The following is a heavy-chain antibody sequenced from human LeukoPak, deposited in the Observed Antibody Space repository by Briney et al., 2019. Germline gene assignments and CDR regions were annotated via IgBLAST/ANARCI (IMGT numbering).Heavy chain of an antibody. J-gene: IGHJ3*02. V-gene: IGHV3-73*01. CDR1: GFTFSGSA. CDR2: IRSKANSYAT. CDR3: TRVTGDFDWLFDAFDI. D-gene: IGHD3-9*01. Sequence: GGSLRLSCAASGFTFSGSAMHWVRQASGKGLEWVGRIRSKANSYATAYAASVKGRFTISRDDSKNTAYLQMNSLKTEDTAVYYCTRVTGDFDWLFDAFDIWGQGTMVTVSS.